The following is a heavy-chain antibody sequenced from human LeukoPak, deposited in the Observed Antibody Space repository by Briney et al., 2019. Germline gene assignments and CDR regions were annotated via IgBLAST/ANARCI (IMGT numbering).Heavy chain of an antibody. Sequence: GESLKISCEGSGYSFTDYWIVWVRQMPGKGLEWMGIIYPGDSDTRYSPSFQGQVTTSADKSISTAYLQWSSLKASDTAMYYCARLRGQPVNYFDYRGQGTLVTVSS. CDR1: GYSFTDYW. V-gene: IGHV5-51*01. D-gene: IGHD6-13*01. CDR3: ARLRGQPVNYFDY. J-gene: IGHJ4*02. CDR2: IYPGDSDT.